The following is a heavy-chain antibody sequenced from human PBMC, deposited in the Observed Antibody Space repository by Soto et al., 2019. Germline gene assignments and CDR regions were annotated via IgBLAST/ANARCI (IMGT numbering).Heavy chain of an antibody. V-gene: IGHV2-5*02. CDR1: GFSLSTSGVG. Sequence: QITLKESGPTLVKPTQTLTLTCTFSGFSLSTSGVGVGWLRQPPGTALEWLALIYWDDDKRYSPSLKSRLTISRDTAKNQVVLTMTNMDPVDTATYYCARSETSDGDYWCQESMVTVSP. CDR3: ARSETSDGDY. J-gene: IGHJ4*02. D-gene: IGHD2-2*01. CDR2: IYWDDDK.